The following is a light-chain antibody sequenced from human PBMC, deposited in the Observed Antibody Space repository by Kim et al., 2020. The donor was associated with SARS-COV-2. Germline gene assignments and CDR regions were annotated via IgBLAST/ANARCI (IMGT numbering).Light chain of an antibody. V-gene: IGLV3-21*04. CDR1: NIGSRS. J-gene: IGLJ2*01. CDR3: QVWDSGSVHPVV. Sequence: SYELTQPPSVSVAPGQTASITCGGTNIGSRSVHWYQQKPGQAPMMVISYDTARPSGIPERFSDSNSGNTATLTISRVEAGDEADYYCQVWDSGSVHPVVFGGGTQLTVL. CDR2: YDT.